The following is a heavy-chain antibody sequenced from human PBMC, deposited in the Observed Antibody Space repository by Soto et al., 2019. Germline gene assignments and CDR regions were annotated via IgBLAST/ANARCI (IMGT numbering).Heavy chain of an antibody. CDR3: AMYYGHGQDY. D-gene: IGHD3-10*01. V-gene: IGHV4-59*01. CDR2: IYYGGTS. J-gene: IGHJ4*02. CDR1: GASITNYY. Sequence: ASETLSLTCSVSGASITNYYWTWIRQSPGKGLEWIGYIYYGGTSNYNSSLKGRVTVSVDMSTNQFSLTLNSVTAADTAVYYCAMYYGHGQDYWGQGTLVTVS.